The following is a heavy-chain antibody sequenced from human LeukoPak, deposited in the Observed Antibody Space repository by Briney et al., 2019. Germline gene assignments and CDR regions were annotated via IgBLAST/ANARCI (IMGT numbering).Heavy chain of an antibody. CDR2: VNESGGT. CDR3: ARGQGATVPQVGKNWFDP. V-gene: IGHV4-34*01. D-gene: IGHD1-26*01. CDR1: IDSFSNYH. Sequence: SETLSLTCAVYIDSFSNYHWNWIRQTPAKGTEWIGEVNESGGTNISPSLRSRVILSVDTSKNQFSLKLISVTVADTAIYYCARGQGATVPQVGKNWFDPWGQGTLVTVSS. J-gene: IGHJ5*02.